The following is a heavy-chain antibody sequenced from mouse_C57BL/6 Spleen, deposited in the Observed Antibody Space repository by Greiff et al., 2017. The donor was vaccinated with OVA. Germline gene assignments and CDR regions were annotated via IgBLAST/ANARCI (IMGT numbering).Heavy chain of an antibody. J-gene: IGHJ2*01. CDR1: GYAFSSYW. CDR3: ARSPYYYGSSSLDY. D-gene: IGHD1-1*01. CDR2: IYPGDGDT. V-gene: IGHV1-80*01. Sequence: VQLQQSGAELVKPGASVKISCKASGYAFSSYWMNWVKQRPGKGLEWIGQIYPGDGDTNYNGKFKGKATLTADKSSSTAYMQRSSLTSYDSSFYFCARSPYYYGSSSLDYWGQGTTLTVSS.